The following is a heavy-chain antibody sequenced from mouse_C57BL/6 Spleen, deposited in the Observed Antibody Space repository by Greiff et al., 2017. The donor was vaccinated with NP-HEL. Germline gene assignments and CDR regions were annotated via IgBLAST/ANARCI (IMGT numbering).Heavy chain of an antibody. CDR3: ARSLIDYGYDASGFAY. CDR2: LDPANVNT. J-gene: IGHJ3*01. Sequence: EVQLQQSVAELVRPGASVKLSCTASGFNIKNTYMHWVKQSPEPALEWIGRLDPANVNTKYAPKFQGKAAITADTSSNAADLQISSLTSEDTAIYYCARSLIDYGYDASGFAYWGKGTLVTVAA. V-gene: IGHV14-3*01. D-gene: IGHD2-2*01. CDR1: GFNIKNTY.